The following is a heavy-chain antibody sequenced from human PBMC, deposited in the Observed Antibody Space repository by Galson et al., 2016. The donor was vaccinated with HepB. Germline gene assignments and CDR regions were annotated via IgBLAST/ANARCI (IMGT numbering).Heavy chain of an antibody. V-gene: IGHV2-5*02. CDR1: GFSLSTSGVA. D-gene: IGHD3-22*01. CDR2: IYWDDDK. Sequence: PALVKPTPTLTLTCTFSGFSLSTSGVAVGWIRQPPGKALEWLALIYWDDDKRYSPSLQRRLTITKDTSENQVVLTMTNMDPVDTATYYCAHRRRYYSDTSGYYFRYDYWGQGTLVTVSS. J-gene: IGHJ4*02. CDR3: AHRRRYYSDTSGYYFRYDY.